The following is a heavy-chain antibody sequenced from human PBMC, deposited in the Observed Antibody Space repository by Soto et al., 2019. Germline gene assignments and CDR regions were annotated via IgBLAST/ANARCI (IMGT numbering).Heavy chain of an antibody. Sequence: QVQLVQSGAEVKKPGSSVKVSCKASGGTFSSYAISWVRQAPGQGLEWMGGIIPIFGTANYAQKFQGRVTITADESTSTAYMELSSLRSEDTAVYYCAAGRTYCGGDCYYYYYYGMDVWGQGTTVTVSS. J-gene: IGHJ6*02. CDR3: AAGRTYCGGDCYYYYYYGMDV. CDR1: GGTFSSYA. V-gene: IGHV1-69*01. D-gene: IGHD2-21*02. CDR2: IIPIFGTA.